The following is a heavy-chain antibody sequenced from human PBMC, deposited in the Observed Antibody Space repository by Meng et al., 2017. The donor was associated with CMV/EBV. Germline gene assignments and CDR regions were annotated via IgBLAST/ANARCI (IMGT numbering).Heavy chain of an antibody. CDR3: ARVRGGFLEWIGRYFDY. CDR1: GFTFSSYA. Sequence: GGSLRLSCAASGFTFSSYAMSWVRQAPGKGLEWVANIKQDGSEKYYVDSVKGRFTISRDNAKNSLYLQMNSLRAEDTAVYYCARVRGGFLEWIGRYFDYWGQGTLVTVSS. V-gene: IGHV3-7*01. D-gene: IGHD3-3*01. CDR2: IKQDGSEK. J-gene: IGHJ4*02.